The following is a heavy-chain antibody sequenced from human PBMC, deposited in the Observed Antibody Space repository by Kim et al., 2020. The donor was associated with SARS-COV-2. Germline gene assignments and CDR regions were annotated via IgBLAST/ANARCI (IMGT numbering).Heavy chain of an antibody. CDR3: PSVFPRSGSYDF. J-gene: IGHJ4*02. Sequence: FYADSGKGRFTISRDNSKNMVYLQMGSLRPEDTAVYYCPSVFPRSGSYDFWGQGILVTVSS. D-gene: IGHD1-26*01. V-gene: IGHV3-64*02.